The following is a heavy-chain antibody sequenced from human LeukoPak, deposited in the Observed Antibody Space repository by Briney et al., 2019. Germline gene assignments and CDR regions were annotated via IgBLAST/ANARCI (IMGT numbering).Heavy chain of an antibody. J-gene: IGHJ4*02. D-gene: IGHD5-18*01. CDR3: ARHTRYSYGILYY. CDR2: IYYSGST. V-gene: IGHV4-39*01. CDR1: GGSISGSHYY. Sequence: SETLSLTCTASGGSISGSHYYWGWIRQPPGKGLEWIGSIYYSGSTYYPSLKSRVTISVDTSKNQFSLKLSSVIAADTAVYYCARHTRYSYGILYYWGQGILVTVSS.